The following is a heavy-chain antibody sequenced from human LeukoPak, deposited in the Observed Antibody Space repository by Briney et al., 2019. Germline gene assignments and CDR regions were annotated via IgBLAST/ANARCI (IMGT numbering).Heavy chain of an antibody. CDR2: FDPEDGET. CDR3: ATDRGGSYDFDY. J-gene: IGHJ4*02. V-gene: IGHV1-24*01. Sequence: REASVKVSCKVSGYTLTELSMHWVRQAPGKGLEWMGGFDPEDGETIYAQKFQGRVTTTEDTSTDTAYMELSSLRSEDTAVYYCATDRGGSYDFDYWGQGTLVTVSS. CDR1: GYTLTELS. D-gene: IGHD1-26*01.